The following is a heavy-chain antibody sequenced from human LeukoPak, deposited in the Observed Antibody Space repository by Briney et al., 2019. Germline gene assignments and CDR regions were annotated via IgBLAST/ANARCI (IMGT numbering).Heavy chain of an antibody. Sequence: SETLSLTCAVYGGSFSGYYWSWLRQPPGKGLEWIGEINHSGSTNYNPSLKSRVTISVDTSKNQFSLKLISVTAADTAVYYCARDLDYYDSTWFDPWGQGTLVTVSS. J-gene: IGHJ5*02. D-gene: IGHD3-22*01. CDR1: GGSFSGYY. V-gene: IGHV4-34*01. CDR3: ARDLDYYDSTWFDP. CDR2: INHSGST.